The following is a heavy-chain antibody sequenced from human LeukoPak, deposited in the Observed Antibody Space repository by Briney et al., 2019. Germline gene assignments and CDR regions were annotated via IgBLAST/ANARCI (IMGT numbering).Heavy chain of an antibody. J-gene: IGHJ4*02. CDR2: ITGSGGST. CDR3: AKDQYSSGWYFTYLFDY. CDR1: GFTFSSYA. V-gene: IGHV3-23*01. D-gene: IGHD6-19*01. Sequence: GGSLRHSCAASGFTFSSYAMSWVRQAPGKGLEWVSGITGSGGSTYYADSVKGRFTISRDNSKNTLYLQMNSLRAEDTAVYYCAKDQYSSGWYFTYLFDYWGQGTLVTVSS.